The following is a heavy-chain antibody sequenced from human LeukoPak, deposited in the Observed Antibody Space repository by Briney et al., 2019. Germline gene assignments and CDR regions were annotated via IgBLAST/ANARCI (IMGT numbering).Heavy chain of an antibody. CDR2: ISSSGSTI. CDR3: ARQNYYDSSGYDYYNYYYMDV. V-gene: IGHV3-48*03. Sequence: GGSLRLSCAASGFTFSSYEMNWVRQAPGKGLEWVSYISSSGSTIYYADSLKGRFTISRDNAKNSLYLQMLSLRAEDTAVYYCARQNYYDSSGYDYYNYYYMDVWGKGTTVTISS. D-gene: IGHD3-22*01. CDR1: GFTFSSYE. J-gene: IGHJ6*03.